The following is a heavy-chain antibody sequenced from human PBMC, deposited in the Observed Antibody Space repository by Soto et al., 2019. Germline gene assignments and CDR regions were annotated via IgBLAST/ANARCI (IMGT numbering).Heavy chain of an antibody. V-gene: IGHV3-30*18. CDR3: AKDSVEGGDIVVMVYASNWFDP. J-gene: IGHJ5*02. CDR2: ISYDGSNK. D-gene: IGHD2-8*01. Sequence: LRLSCAASGFNFRRYGMHWVRQAPGKGLEWVAVISYDGSNKYYADSVKGRFTISRDDSKNTLNLQMNSLRSEDTAMYYCAKDSVEGGDIVVMVYASNWFDPWGQGTRVTVSS. CDR1: GFNFRRYG.